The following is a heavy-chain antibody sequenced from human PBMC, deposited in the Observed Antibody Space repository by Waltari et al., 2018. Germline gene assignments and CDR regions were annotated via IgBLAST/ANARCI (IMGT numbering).Heavy chain of an antibody. CDR1: GYTFTGYY. V-gene: IGHV1-2*06. D-gene: IGHD2-8*02. CDR3: ARGDCTGGVCHPYWYFDL. CDR2: INPNSGGT. Sequence: QVQLVQSGAEVKKPGASVKVSCKASGYTFTGYYMHWVRQAPGQGLEWMGRINPNSGGTNDAQKFHGRVTRTRDTVISTAYMELSMLRSDDTAVYYCARGDCTGGVCHPYWYFDLWGRGTLVTVSS. J-gene: IGHJ2*01.